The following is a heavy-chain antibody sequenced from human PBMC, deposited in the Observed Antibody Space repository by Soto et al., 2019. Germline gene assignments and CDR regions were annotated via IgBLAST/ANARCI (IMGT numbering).Heavy chain of an antibody. D-gene: IGHD2-8*02. V-gene: IGHV4-59*12. CDR1: GGSLSSYY. CDR3: ARDKITGLFDY. J-gene: IGHJ4*02. CDR2: INYSGST. Sequence: SETMSLTCVVSGGSLSSYYWSWIRQPPGTGLEWIGEINYSGSTNYNPSLKSRVTISVDTSKNQFSLKLTSVTAADTAVYYCARDKITGLFDYWGQGTLVTVSS.